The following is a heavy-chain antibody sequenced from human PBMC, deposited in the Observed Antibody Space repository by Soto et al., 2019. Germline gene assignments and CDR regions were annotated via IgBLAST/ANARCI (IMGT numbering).Heavy chain of an antibody. D-gene: IGHD1-1*01. CDR2: IYWDDDK. J-gene: IGHJ5*02. CDR1: GFSLSTSGVG. Sequence: QITLKESGPTLVKPTQTLTLTCTFSGFSLSTSGVGVGWIHQPPGKALEWLALIYWDDDKRYSPSLKSRLTITKDTSKNQVVLTMTNMDPVDTATYYCAHSPDWKLTNWFDPWGQGTLVTVSS. CDR3: AHSPDWKLTNWFDP. V-gene: IGHV2-5*02.